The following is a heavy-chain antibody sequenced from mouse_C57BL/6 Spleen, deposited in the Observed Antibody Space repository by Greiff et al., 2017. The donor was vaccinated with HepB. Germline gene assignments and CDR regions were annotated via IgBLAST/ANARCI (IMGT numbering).Heavy chain of an antibody. V-gene: IGHV3-1*01. CDR3: AREGTTGGFAY. Sequence: EVKLVESGPGMVKPSQSLSLTCTVTGYSITSGYDWHWIRHFPGNKLEWMGYISYSGSTNYNPSLKSRISITHDISKNHFFLKLNSVTTEDTATYYCAREGTTGGFAYWGQGTLVTVSA. CDR1: GYSITSGYD. J-gene: IGHJ3*01. D-gene: IGHD4-1*02. CDR2: ISYSGST.